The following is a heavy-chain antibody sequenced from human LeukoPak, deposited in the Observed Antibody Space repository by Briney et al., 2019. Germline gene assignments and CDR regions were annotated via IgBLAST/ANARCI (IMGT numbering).Heavy chain of an antibody. Sequence: PGGSLSLSCAASGFTFSNYWMSWVRQAPGKGLEWVANIKEDGSEKYYVDSVKGRFTISRDNARNSPYLQMNSLRAEDTAVYYCASGRQLGYWGQGTLVTVSS. CDR2: IKEDGSEK. D-gene: IGHD6-13*01. CDR3: ASGRQLGY. V-gene: IGHV3-7*01. CDR1: GFTFSNYW. J-gene: IGHJ4*02.